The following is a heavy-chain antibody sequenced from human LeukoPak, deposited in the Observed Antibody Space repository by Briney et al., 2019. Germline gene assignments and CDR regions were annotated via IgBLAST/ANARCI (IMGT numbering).Heavy chain of an antibody. V-gene: IGHV3-23*01. CDR1: GFTFSSYA. CDR2: ISGSGGST. D-gene: IGHD2-15*01. CDR3: AKGPGVSLVVVVAA. J-gene: IGHJ4*02. Sequence: GGSLRLSCAASGFTFSSYAVSWVRQAPGKGLEWVSAISGSGGSTYYADSVKGRFTISRDNSKNTLYLQMNSLRAEDTAVYYCAKGPGVSLVVVVAARGQGTLVTVSS.